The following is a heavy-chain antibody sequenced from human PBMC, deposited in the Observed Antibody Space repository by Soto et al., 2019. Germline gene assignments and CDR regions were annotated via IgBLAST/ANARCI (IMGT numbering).Heavy chain of an antibody. D-gene: IGHD6-25*01. J-gene: IGHJ4*02. V-gene: IGHV4-31*03. CDR2: TYYTGST. CDR1: GGSISSGGYY. Sequence: SSETLSLTCIVSGGSISSGGYYWSWVRQHPGKGLEWIGYTYYTGSTYYNPSLQSRVTISVDTSKNQFSLKLSSVTAADTAVYYCARERSGSFDYWGQGTLVTVSS. CDR3: ARERSGSFDY.